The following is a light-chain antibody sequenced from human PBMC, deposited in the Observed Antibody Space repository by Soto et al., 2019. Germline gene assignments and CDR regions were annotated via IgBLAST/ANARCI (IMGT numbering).Light chain of an antibody. V-gene: IGKV3-15*01. J-gene: IGKJ1*01. CDR3: QQYNDWPPT. CDR1: QSVRSN. Sequence: EIVLTQSPATLSLSPWERATLSCRASQSVRSNLAWYQQKPGQAPRLLIYGASTRATGIPARFSGSGSGTEFTLSIGSLQSEDFAVYYCQQYNDWPPTFGQGTKVDIK. CDR2: GAS.